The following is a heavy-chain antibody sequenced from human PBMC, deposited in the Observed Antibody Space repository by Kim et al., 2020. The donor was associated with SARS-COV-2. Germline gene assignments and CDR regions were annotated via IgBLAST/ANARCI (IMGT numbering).Heavy chain of an antibody. CDR3: ARGAYNWFDP. CDR1: GGSVSSGSYY. V-gene: IGHV4-61*01. Sequence: SETLSLTCTVSGGSVSSGSYYWSWIRQPPGKGLEWIGYIYYSGSTNYNPSLKSRVTISVDTSKNQFSLKLSSVTAADTAVYYCARGAYNWFDPWGQGTLVTVSS. J-gene: IGHJ5*02. CDR2: IYYSGST.